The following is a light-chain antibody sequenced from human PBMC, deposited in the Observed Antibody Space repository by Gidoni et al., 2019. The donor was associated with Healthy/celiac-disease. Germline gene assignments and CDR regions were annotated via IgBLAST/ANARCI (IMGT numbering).Light chain of an antibody. CDR2: DAS. J-gene: IGKJ1*01. CDR3: QQRSNWPWT. V-gene: IGKV3-11*01. CDR1: QSVRSY. Sequence: EIVLPQSPAPLSLSPGERATLSCRASQSVRSYSAWYRQKPGQAPRLLIYDASNRAPGIPARFSGSGSGTDFTLTIRSLEPEDFAVYYCQQRSNWPWTFGQGTKVEIK.